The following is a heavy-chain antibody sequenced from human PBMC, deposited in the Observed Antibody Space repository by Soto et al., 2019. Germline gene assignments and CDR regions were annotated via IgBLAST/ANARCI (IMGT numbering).Heavy chain of an antibody. J-gene: IGHJ6*02. V-gene: IGHV4-31*03. D-gene: IGHD3-10*01. CDR3: ARTDGSGGDV. CDR1: CGSISSGGYY. CDR2: IYYSGST. Sequence: SETLSLTCTVSCGSISSGGYYWSWIRQHPGKGLEWIGYIYYSGSTYYNPSLKSRVTISVDTSKNQFSLKLSSVTAADTAVYYCARTDGSGGDVWGQGTTVTVSS.